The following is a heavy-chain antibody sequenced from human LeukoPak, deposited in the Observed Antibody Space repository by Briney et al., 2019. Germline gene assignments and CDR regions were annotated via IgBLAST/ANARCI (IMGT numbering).Heavy chain of an antibody. V-gene: IGHV3-7*01. J-gene: IGHJ4*02. CDR1: GFTFSIYW. CDR2: IKPDGSEK. D-gene: IGHD1-26*01. CDR3: ARDYGSFGHYFDY. Sequence: GGSLRLSCAASGFTFSIYWMSWVRLAPGKGLEWVANIKPDGSEKYYVDSVKGRFTISRDNAKNSLYLQMNSLRVEDMAVYYCARDYGSFGHYFDYWGQGTLVTVSS.